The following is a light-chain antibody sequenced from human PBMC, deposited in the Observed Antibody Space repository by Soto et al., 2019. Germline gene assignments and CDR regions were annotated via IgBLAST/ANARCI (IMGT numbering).Light chain of an antibody. CDR3: QQRSQWPWT. V-gene: IGKV3-11*01. Sequence: LSVSPGERATLSCRASQSVSIDLAWYPQKPGQAPRLPIYDASNRATGIAARFSGGGSGTEFTLTISSPEPEDFAVYYCQQRSQWPWTFGQGTKVDI. J-gene: IGKJ1*01. CDR1: QSVSID. CDR2: DAS.